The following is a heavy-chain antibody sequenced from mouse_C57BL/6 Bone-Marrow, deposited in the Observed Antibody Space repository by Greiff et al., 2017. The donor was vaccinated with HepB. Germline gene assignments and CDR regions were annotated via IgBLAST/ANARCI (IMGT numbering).Heavy chain of an antibody. V-gene: IGHV5-9-1*02. J-gene: IGHJ2*01. CDR1: GFTFSSYA. Sequence: DVMLVESGEGLVKPGGSLKLSCAASGFTFSSYAMSWVRQTPEKRLEWVAYISSGGDYIYYADTVKGRFTISRDNARNTLYLQMSSLKSEDTAMYYCTRDKGDYPYFDYWGQGTTLTVSS. D-gene: IGHD2-4*01. CDR2: ISSGGDYI. CDR3: TRDKGDYPYFDY.